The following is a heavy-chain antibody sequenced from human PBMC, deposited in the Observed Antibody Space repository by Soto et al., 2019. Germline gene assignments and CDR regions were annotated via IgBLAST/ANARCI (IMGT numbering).Heavy chain of an antibody. V-gene: IGHV3-33*01. CDR3: ARSRETFDY. D-gene: IGHD1-26*01. CDR2: IWYDGSEK. Sequence: LRLSCAASGFTFSNFGMHWVRQAPGKGLEWVAFIWYDGSEKYNADSVQGRFTISRDNSKNTLYLQMNSLRAEDTAIYYCARSRETFDYWGQGTLVTVSS. CDR1: GFTFSNFG. J-gene: IGHJ4*02.